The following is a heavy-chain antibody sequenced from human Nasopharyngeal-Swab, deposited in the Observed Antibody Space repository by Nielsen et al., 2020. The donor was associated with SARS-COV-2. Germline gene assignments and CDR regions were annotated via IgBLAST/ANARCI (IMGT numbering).Heavy chain of an antibody. CDR3: ARRYSSGWYGQH. Sequence: SETLSLTCTVSGGSISSSSYYWSWIRQPPGKGLEWIGEINHSGSTNYNPSLKSRVTISVDTSKNQFSLKLSSVTAADTAVYYCARRYSSGWYGQHWGQGTLVTVSS. CDR1: GGSISSSSYY. D-gene: IGHD6-19*01. CDR2: INHSGST. V-gene: IGHV4-39*07. J-gene: IGHJ1*01.